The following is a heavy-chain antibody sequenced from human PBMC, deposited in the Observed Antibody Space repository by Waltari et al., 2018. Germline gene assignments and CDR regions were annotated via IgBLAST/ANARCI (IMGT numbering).Heavy chain of an antibody. D-gene: IGHD1-26*01. V-gene: IGHV3-43*01. CDR2: ITWDGGST. Sequence: EVQLVESGGVVVQPGGSLRLSCAASGFTFDDYTMHWVRQAPGKGLVWVSLITWDGGSTYYADSVKGRFTISRDNSKNSLYLQMNSLRTEDTALYYCVKDGVIVGAFEYFQHWGQGTLVTVSS. J-gene: IGHJ1*01. CDR3: VKDGVIVGAFEYFQH. CDR1: GFTFDDYT.